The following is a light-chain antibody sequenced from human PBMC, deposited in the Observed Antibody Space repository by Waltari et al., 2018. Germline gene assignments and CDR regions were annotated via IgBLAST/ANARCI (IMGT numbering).Light chain of an antibody. CDR1: QDINIY. Sequence: DIQMTQSPSSLSASVGDRVTSTCRASQDINIYLNWFQQKPGKAPRALLYGASSLHSGVPSKFSGSGSGTDFTLTISSLQPEDFATYYCLQYHSYPRTFGQGTKVEIK. CDR2: GAS. J-gene: IGKJ1*01. CDR3: LQYHSYPRT. V-gene: IGKV1-16*02.